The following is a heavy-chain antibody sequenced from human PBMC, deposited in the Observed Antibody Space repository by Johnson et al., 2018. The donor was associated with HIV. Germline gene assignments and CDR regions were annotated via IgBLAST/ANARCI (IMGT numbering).Heavy chain of an antibody. CDR3: ARSMFFQVMGELSSSGTSGFDI. CDR2: IFPAGDV. Sequence: VQLVESGGGLVQPGGSLRLSCSASGITVSSNYMSWVRQAPGQGLEWVSVIFPAGDVYYSDSVNGRFTISRDNSKNILYLQMNNLRVEDTALYYWARSMFFQVMGELSSSGTSGFDIWGQGTMVTVSS. D-gene: IGHD3-16*02. J-gene: IGHJ3*02. CDR1: GITVSSNY. V-gene: IGHV3-66*01.